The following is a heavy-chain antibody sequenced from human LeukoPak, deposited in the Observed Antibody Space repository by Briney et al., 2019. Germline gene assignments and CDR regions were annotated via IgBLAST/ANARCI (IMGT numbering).Heavy chain of an antibody. CDR2: THSSGNT. J-gene: IGHJ4*02. V-gene: IGHV4-59*08. CDR1: GDSISSYY. Sequence: PSETLSLTCTVSGDSISSYYWSWIRQPPGKGLEWIAYTHSSGNTAYNPSLKCRVTISIDTSRNQFSLNLRSLTAADTAVYYCAGGIFLAQGDYWGQGTLVTVSS. D-gene: IGHD1-14*01. CDR3: AGGIFLAQGDY.